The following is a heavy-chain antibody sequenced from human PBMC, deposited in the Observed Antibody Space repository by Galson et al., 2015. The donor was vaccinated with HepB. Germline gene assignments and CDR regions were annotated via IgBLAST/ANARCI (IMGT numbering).Heavy chain of an antibody. CDR3: ARGGSSFAY. V-gene: IGHV1-69*13. CDR1: GYTFTSYA. Sequence: SVKVSCKASGYTFTSYAMNWVRQAPGQGLEWMGGIIPIFGTANYAQKFQGRVTITADESTSTAYMELSSLRSEDTAVYYCARGGSSFAYWGQGTLVTVSS. CDR2: IIPIFGTA. J-gene: IGHJ4*02. D-gene: IGHD2-15*01.